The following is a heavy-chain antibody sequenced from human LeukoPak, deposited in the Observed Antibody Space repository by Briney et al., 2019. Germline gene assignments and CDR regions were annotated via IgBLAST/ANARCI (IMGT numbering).Heavy chain of an antibody. J-gene: IGHJ3*02. D-gene: IGHD5-12*01. V-gene: IGHV1-69*06. CDR2: IIPIFGTA. Sequence: ASVKVSCKASGGTFSSYAISWVRQAPGQGLEWMGRIIPIFGTANYAQKFQGRVTITADKSTSTAYMELSSLRSEDTAVYYCARVAGWLRRSDRAFDTWGQGTMVTVSS. CDR3: ARVAGWLRRSDRAFDT. CDR1: GGTFSSYA.